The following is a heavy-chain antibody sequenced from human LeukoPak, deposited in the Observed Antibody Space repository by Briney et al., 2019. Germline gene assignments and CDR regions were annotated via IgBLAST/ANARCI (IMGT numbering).Heavy chain of an antibody. CDR2: IYYSGST. V-gene: IGHV4-39*01. Sequence: SETLSLTCTVSGGSISSSSYYWGWTRQPPGKGLEWIGSIYYSGSTYYNPSLKSRVTISVDTSKNQFSLKLSSVTAADTAVYYCARRNGDPAAGTVWFDPWGQGTLVTVSS. CDR3: ARRNGDPAAGTVWFDP. J-gene: IGHJ5*02. D-gene: IGHD6-13*01. CDR1: GGSISSSSYY.